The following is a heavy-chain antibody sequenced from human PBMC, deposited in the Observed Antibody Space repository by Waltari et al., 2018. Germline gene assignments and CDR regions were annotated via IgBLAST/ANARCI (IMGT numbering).Heavy chain of an antibody. CDR1: GGSFSGYY. D-gene: IGHD3-22*01. V-gene: IGHV4-34*01. CDR2: INHSGST. Sequence: QVQLQQWGAGLLKPSETLSLTCAVYGGSFSGYYWSWIRQPPGKGLEWIGEINHSGSTNYNPSLKSRVTISEDTSKIQFSLKLSSVTAADTAVYYCATGGHPDYYDSSGYYSRWLDYWGQGTLVTVSS. CDR3: ATGGHPDYYDSSGYYSRWLDY. J-gene: IGHJ4*02.